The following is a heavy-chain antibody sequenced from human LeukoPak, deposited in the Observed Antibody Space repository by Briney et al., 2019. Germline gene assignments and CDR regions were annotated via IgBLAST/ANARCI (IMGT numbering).Heavy chain of an antibody. J-gene: IGHJ4*02. CDR2: IRSKVYGRTT. D-gene: IGHD1-26*01. V-gene: IGHV3-49*03. Sequence: PGGSLRLSCTASGFTFDYYTMSWFRQAPGRGLEWVGLIRSKVYGRTTEHAASVRGRFTNSRDDSKSIVYLQMNSLKNEDTALYYCSREVGGSYWDYWGQGNQVTVSS. CDR1: GFTFDYYT. CDR3: SREVGGSYWDY.